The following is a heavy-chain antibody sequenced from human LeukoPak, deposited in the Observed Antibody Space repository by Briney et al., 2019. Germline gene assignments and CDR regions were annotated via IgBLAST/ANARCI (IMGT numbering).Heavy chain of an antibody. CDR3: ARDQEAFDY. CDR1: GYTFTSYG. CDR2: IYPRDGST. J-gene: IGHJ4*02. V-gene: IGHV1-46*01. Sequence: ASVKVSCKASGYTFTSYGVSWVRQAPGQGLEWMGMIYPRDGSTSYAQKFQGRVTVTRDTSTSTVHMEPSGLRSEDTAVYYCARDQEAFDYWGQGTLVTVSS.